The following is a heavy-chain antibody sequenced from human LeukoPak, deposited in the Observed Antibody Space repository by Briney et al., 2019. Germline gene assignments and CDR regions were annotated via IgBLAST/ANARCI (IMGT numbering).Heavy chain of an antibody. D-gene: IGHD3-22*01. CDR1: GYTFTSYG. Sequence: ASVKASCKASGYTFTSYGISWVRQAPGQGLEWMGWISAYNGNTNYAQKLQGRVTMTTDTSTSTAYMELRSLRSDDTAVYYCARKYYYDSSGYYPHFDYWGQGTLVTVSS. J-gene: IGHJ4*02. V-gene: IGHV1-18*01. CDR3: ARKYYYDSSGYYPHFDY. CDR2: ISAYNGNT.